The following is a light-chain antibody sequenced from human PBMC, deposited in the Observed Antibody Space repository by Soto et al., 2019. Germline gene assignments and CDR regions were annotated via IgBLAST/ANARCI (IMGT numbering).Light chain of an antibody. CDR3: LQGPHWPYT. J-gene: IGKJ2*01. V-gene: IGKV2-30*01. CDR2: KLS. Sequence: DVVMTQSPLSLPVTLGQPASISCRSSQSLVYSDGNTYSNWFQQRPGPSPRRLIYKLSKRDSVVPEKFSGSGSCSDFTLNIIRVEAEVVGVYYCLQGPHWPYTFGQGTKLDIK. CDR1: QSLVYSDGNTY.